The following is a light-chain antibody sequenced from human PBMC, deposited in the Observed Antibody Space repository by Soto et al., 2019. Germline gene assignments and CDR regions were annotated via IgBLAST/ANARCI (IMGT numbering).Light chain of an antibody. CDR1: HSDVGHYNF. Sequence: QAVLTQPASVSGSPGQSITLSCTGTHSDVGHYNFVSWYQQHPDKAPKLIIYDVSSRASGISSRFSGSKSGNTASLAISGLQADDEADYYCCSYRSDNPRFYVFGTGTKLTVL. J-gene: IGLJ1*01. V-gene: IGLV2-14*03. CDR2: DVS. CDR3: CSYRSDNPRFYV.